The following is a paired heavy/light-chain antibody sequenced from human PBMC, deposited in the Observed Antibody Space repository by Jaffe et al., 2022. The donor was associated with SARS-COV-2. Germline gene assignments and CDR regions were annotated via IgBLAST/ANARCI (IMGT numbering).Heavy chain of an antibody. V-gene: IGHV3-7*01. J-gene: IGHJ6*02. CDR3: ARDVYQLRSYYYGMDV. CDR2: MKGDGSEK. Sequence: EVQLVESGGGLVQPGGSLRLSCVASGFTLSNYWMTWVRQAPGKGLEWVANMKGDGSEKYYVDSVKGRFTISRDNAKNSLYLQMNSLRAEDTAVYYCARDVYQLRSYYYGMDVWGQGTTVTVSS. D-gene: IGHD2-2*01. CDR1: GFTLSNYW.
Light chain of an antibody. CDR2: AAS. CDR1: QNINSW. J-gene: IGKJ3*01. V-gene: IGKV1-12*01. CDR3: QQANTLPPLT. Sequence: IQMTQSPSSVSASVGDRVTITCRASQNINSWLAWYQQKPGKAPKLLIYAASSLQSGVPSRFSGSGSGTDFTLTISSLQPEDFATYYCQQANTLPPLTFGPGTRVDIK.